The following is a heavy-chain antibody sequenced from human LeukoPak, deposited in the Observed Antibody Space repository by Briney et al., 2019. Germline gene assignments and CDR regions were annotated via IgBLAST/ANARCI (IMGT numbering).Heavy chain of an antibody. Sequence: PGGSLRLSCAASGFTFSDYYMSWIREAPGKGLEWVSYISSSGSTIYYADSVKGRFTISRDNAKNSLYLQMNSLRAEDTAVYYCARDPTYYLRYGYFDSWGQGTLVTVSS. D-gene: IGHD1-26*01. V-gene: IGHV3-11*01. CDR2: ISSSGSTI. CDR1: GFTFSDYY. CDR3: ARDPTYYLRYGYFDS. J-gene: IGHJ4*02.